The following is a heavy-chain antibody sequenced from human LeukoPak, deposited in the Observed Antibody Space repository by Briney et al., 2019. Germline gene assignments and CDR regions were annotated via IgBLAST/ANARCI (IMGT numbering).Heavy chain of an antibody. Sequence: SQTLSLTCTVSGGSISSGSYYWSWIRQPAGKGLEWIGRICTSGSTNYNPSLKSRVTISVDTSKNQFSLKLSSVTAADTAVYYCARDMNKRALNYGYNWFDPWGQGTLVTVSS. CDR1: GGSISSGSYY. D-gene: IGHD4-11*01. CDR2: ICTSGST. V-gene: IGHV4-61*02. J-gene: IGHJ5*02. CDR3: ARDMNKRALNYGYNWFDP.